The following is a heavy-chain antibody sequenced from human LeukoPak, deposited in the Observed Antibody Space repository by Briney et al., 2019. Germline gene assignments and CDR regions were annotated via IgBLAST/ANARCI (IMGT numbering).Heavy chain of an antibody. Sequence: GGSLRLSCAASGFTFSSYAMSWVRQAPGKGLEWVSAISGSGGSTYYADSVKGRFTISRDNSKNTLYLQMNSLRAEDTAVYYCARDWDNWNYGLSYFDYWGQGTLVTVSS. V-gene: IGHV3-23*01. J-gene: IGHJ4*02. CDR1: GFTFSSYA. D-gene: IGHD1-7*01. CDR3: ARDWDNWNYGLSYFDY. CDR2: ISGSGGST.